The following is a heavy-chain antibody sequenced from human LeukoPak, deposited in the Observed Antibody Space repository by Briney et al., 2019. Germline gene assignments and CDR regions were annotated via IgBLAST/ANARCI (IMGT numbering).Heavy chain of an antibody. CDR2: IHSGGST. CDR3: ASAKNYCGGGSCYLGY. J-gene: IGHJ4*02. V-gene: IGHV3-53*01. D-gene: IGHD2-15*01. CDR1: GFTVSDNY. Sequence: GGSLRLSCAASGFTVSDNYMSWVRQAPGKVLEWVSLIHSGGSTYYADSVKGRFTISRDNSKNTLYLQMNSLRAEDTAVYYCASAKNYCGGGSCYLGYWGQGTLVTVSS.